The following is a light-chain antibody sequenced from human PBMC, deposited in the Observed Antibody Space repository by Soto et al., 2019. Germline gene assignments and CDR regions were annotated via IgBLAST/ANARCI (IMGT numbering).Light chain of an antibody. CDR2: EVS. Sequence: QSVLTQPASVSGSPGQSITISCTGTSSDVGDYKYVSWYQQHPGKAPKLVISEVSNRPSGISNRFSGSKSGNTASLTISGLQAEDEADYYCSSYTTSSSYVFGTGTKVTVL. CDR1: SSDVGDYKY. V-gene: IGLV2-14*01. CDR3: SSYTTSSSYV. J-gene: IGLJ1*01.